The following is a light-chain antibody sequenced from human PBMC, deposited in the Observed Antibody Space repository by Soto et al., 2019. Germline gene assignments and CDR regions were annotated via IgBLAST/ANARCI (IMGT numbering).Light chain of an antibody. CDR2: RNN. Sequence: QSVLTQPPSASGTPGQRVTISCSGSNSNIGSNYVYWYQQLPGTAPKLLIYRNNQRPSGVPDRFSGSKSGTSASLAISGPRSEDEADYYCAAWEDSRSGYVFGTGTKVTVL. CDR3: AAWEDSRSGYV. CDR1: NSNIGSNY. V-gene: IGLV1-47*01. J-gene: IGLJ1*01.